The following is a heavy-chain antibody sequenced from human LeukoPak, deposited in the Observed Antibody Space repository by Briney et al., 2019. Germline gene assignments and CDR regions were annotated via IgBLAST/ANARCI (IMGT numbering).Heavy chain of an antibody. J-gene: IGHJ4*02. D-gene: IGHD1-26*01. Sequence: PGGSLRLSCAAFSSYSMNWVRQAPGKGLEWVSSISSSSSYIYYADSVKGRFTISRDNAKNSLYLQMNSLRAEDTAVYYCARDDGLFVGATASIDYWGQGTLVTVSS. CDR2: ISSSSSYI. CDR1: SSYS. CDR3: ARDDGLFVGATASIDY. V-gene: IGHV3-21*01.